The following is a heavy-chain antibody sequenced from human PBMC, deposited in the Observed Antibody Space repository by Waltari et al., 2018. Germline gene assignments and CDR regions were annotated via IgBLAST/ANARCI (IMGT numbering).Heavy chain of an antibody. V-gene: IGHV4-39*01. D-gene: IGHD6-19*01. CDR1: GGSISSSSYY. CDR3: ATKRESSASGFDY. Sequence: QLQLQESGPGLVKPSETLSFTCTVSGGSISSSSYYWGWIRQPPGKGLEWIGSIYYSGSTYYNPSLKSRVTISVDTSKNQFSLKLGSVTAADTAVYYCATKRESSASGFDYWGQGTLVTVSS. CDR2: IYYSGST. J-gene: IGHJ4*02.